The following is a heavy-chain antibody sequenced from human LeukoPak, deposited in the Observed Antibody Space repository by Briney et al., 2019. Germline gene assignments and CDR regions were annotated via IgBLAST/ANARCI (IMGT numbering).Heavy chain of an antibody. CDR2: MSYDGSNK. CDR1: GFTFSSYA. D-gene: IGHD5-18*01. Sequence: PGGSLRLSCAASGFTFSSYAMHWVRQAPGKGLEWVAVMSYDGSNKYYADSVKGRFTISRDNSKNTLYLQMNSLRAEDTAVYYCAARGIDTAMVSIDYWGQGTLVTVSS. J-gene: IGHJ4*02. V-gene: IGHV3-30-3*01. CDR3: AARGIDTAMVSIDY.